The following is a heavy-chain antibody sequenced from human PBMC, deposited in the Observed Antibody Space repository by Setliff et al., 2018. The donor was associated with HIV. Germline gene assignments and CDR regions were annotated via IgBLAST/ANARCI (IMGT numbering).Heavy chain of an antibody. D-gene: IGHD6-13*01. CDR1: GFTFSDYY. CDR3: ARGSVGIAAVGTRDAFDI. CDR2: TSGSTSYT. Sequence: PGGSLRLSCGTSGFTFSDYYMSWSRQAPGEGLEWVSSTSGSTSYTKYADSVKGRFTISRDNARNSLFLQMNSLRAEDTAMYYCARGSVGIAAVGTRDAFDIWGPGTVVTVSS. J-gene: IGHJ3*02. V-gene: IGHV3-11*05.